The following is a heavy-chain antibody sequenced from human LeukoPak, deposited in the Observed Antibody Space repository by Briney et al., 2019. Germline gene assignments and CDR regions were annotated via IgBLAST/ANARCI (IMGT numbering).Heavy chain of an antibody. J-gene: IGHJ4*02. CDR2: IYYSGST. CDR3: ARVNYDSSGYYY. D-gene: IGHD3-22*01. Sequence: SETLSLTCTVSGGSISSGDYYWSWIRQPPGKGLEWIGYIYYSGSTYYNPSLKSRVTISVDTSKNQFSLKLSSVTAADTAVYYCARVNYDSSGYYYWGQGTLVTVSS. V-gene: IGHV4-30-4*01. CDR1: GGSISSGDYY.